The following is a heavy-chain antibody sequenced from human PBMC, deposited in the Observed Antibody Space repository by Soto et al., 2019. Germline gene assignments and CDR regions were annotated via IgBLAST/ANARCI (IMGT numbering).Heavy chain of an antibody. CDR2: INPNSGGT. Sequence: GGSVKVSCKASGYTFTGYYMHWVRQAPGQGLEWMGWINPNSGGTNYAQKFQGWVTMTRDTSISTAYMELSRLRSDDTAVYYCAREGIAAAGTSLPDGMDVWGQGTTVTSP. CDR1: GYTFTGYY. CDR3: AREGIAAAGTSLPDGMDV. D-gene: IGHD6-13*01. J-gene: IGHJ6*02. V-gene: IGHV1-2*04.